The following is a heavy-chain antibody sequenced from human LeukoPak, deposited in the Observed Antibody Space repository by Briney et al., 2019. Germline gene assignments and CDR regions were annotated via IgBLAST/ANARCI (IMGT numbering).Heavy chain of an antibody. V-gene: IGHV3-53*01. J-gene: IGHJ4*02. CDR1: GFTVSSNS. CDR3: ARRAGAYSHPYDY. CDR2: IYSGST. Sequence: GGSLRLSCAASGFTVSSNSMSWVRQAPGKGLEWVSFIYSGSTHYSDSVKGRFTISRDNSKNTLYLQMNSLRAEDTAVYYCARRAGAYSHPYDYWGQGTLVTVSS. D-gene: IGHD4/OR15-4a*01.